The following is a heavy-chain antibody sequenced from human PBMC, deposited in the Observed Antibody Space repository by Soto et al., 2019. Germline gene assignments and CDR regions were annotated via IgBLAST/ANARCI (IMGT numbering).Heavy chain of an antibody. Sequence: EVQLLESGGGLVQPGGSLRLSCAASGFTFSSYAMIWVLQAPGKGLEWVSAISGSGGSTYYADSVKGRFTISRDNSKNTLDLQMNSLRAEDTAVYYCAKTRGSSWPFDYWGQGTLVTVSS. J-gene: IGHJ4*02. D-gene: IGHD6-13*01. CDR3: AKTRGSSWPFDY. CDR1: GFTFSSYA. V-gene: IGHV3-23*01. CDR2: ISGSGGST.